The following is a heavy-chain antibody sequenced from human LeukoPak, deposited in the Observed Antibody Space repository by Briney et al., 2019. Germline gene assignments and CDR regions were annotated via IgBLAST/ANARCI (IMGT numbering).Heavy chain of an antibody. D-gene: IGHD4-17*01. Sequence: ASVKVSCKASGYTFTSYGISWVRQAPGQGLEWMGWISAYNGNTNYAQKFQGRVTMTRDTSISTAYMELSRLRSDDTAVYYCARAPHGDYVVDYWGQGTLVTVSS. CDR1: GYTFTSYG. J-gene: IGHJ4*02. V-gene: IGHV1-18*01. CDR3: ARAPHGDYVVDY. CDR2: ISAYNGNT.